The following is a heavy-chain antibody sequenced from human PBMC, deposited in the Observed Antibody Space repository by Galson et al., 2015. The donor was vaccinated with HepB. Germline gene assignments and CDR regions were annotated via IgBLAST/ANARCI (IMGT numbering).Heavy chain of an antibody. J-gene: IGHJ4*02. V-gene: IGHV3-11*05. CDR1: GFTFSDYH. CDR2: ISSSSSYT. CDR3: VRGVWYCSGDSCYSGAFDN. D-gene: IGHD2-15*01. Sequence: SLRLSCAASGFTFSDYHMSWIRQAPGKGLEWVSYISSSSSYTNYADSVKGRFTISRDNAKNSLYLQMNSLSAEDTAVDHRVRGVWYCSGDSCYSGAFDNWCQGTLVTVSS.